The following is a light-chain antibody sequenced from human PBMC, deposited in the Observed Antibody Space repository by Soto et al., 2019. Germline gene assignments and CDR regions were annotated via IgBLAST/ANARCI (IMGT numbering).Light chain of an antibody. CDR2: EVS. Sequence: QSALSQPASVSGSPGQSITISCTGTSSDVGGYKYVSWYPQHPGKAPKLMIYEVSNRPSGVSNRFSASKSGNTASLTISGLQAEDEADYYCSSYTSTSTWVFGGGTKLTVL. CDR3: SSYTSTSTWV. V-gene: IGLV2-14*01. J-gene: IGLJ2*01. CDR1: SSDVGGYKY.